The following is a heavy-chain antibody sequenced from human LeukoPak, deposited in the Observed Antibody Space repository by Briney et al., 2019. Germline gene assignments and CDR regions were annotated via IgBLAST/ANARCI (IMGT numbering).Heavy chain of an antibody. CDR2: IKPDGSEK. Sequence: GGSLRLSCAASGFTFSSYAMSWVRQAPGKGLEWVANIKPDGSEKYYVDSVKGRFTISRDNAKNSLYLQMNSLRAEDTAVYYCARDRIQLWSHDYWGQGTLVTVSS. J-gene: IGHJ4*02. CDR3: ARDRIQLWSHDY. V-gene: IGHV3-7*04. D-gene: IGHD5-18*01. CDR1: GFTFSSYA.